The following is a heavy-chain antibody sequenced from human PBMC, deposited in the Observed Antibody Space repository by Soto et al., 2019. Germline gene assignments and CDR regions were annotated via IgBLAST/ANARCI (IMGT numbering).Heavy chain of an antibody. J-gene: IGHJ4*02. Sequence: SVKVSCKASGFTFTSSAVQWVRQARGQRLEWIGWIVVASGNTNYAQKFQERVTITRDMSTSTAYMELSSLRSEDTAVYYCAADPVGASRWGYWGQGTLVTVSS. CDR2: IVVASGNT. CDR1: GFTFTSSA. CDR3: AADPVGASRWGY. V-gene: IGHV1-58*01. D-gene: IGHD1-26*01.